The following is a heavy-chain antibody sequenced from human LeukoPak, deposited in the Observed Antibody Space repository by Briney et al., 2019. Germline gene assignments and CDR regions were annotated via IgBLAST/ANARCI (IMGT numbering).Heavy chain of an antibody. V-gene: IGHV3-23*01. CDR2: ISGSGGST. CDR3: AKSGVVRCYYYYYMDV. Sequence: GGSLRLSCAASGLSFSSYAMSWVRQAPGKGLEWVSAISGSGGSTCYADSVKGRFTISRDNSKNTLYLQMNSLRAEDTAVYYCAKSGVVRCYYYYYMDVWGKGTTVTVSS. J-gene: IGHJ6*03. D-gene: IGHD3-22*01. CDR1: GLSFSSYA.